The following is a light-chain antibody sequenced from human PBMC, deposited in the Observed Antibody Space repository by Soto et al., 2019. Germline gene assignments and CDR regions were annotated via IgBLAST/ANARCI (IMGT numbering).Light chain of an antibody. CDR2: GNS. Sequence: QSVLTQPPSVSGARGQRVTISCTGSSSNIGAGYDVHWYQQLPGTAPKLLIYGNSNRPSGVPDLFSGSKSGTSASLAITGLLAEDEDDYYCQSYDSSLSGWMFGGGTKVTVL. CDR3: QSYDSSLSGWM. V-gene: IGLV1-40*01. J-gene: IGLJ3*02. CDR1: SSNIGAGYD.